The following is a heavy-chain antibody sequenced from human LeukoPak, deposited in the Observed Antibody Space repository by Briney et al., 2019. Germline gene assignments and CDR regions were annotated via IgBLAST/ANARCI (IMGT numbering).Heavy chain of an antibody. Sequence: SGGSLRLSCAASGFTFSSYAMHWVRQAPGKGLEWVAVISYDGSNKYYADSVKGRFTISRDNSKNTLYLQMNSLRAEDTAVYYCARDPSRGYFVWVLFAEYDYWGEGALVTVSS. CDR3: ARDPSRGYFVWVLFAEYDY. CDR2: ISYDGSNK. V-gene: IGHV3-30*04. CDR1: GFTFSSYA. D-gene: IGHD3-9*01. J-gene: IGHJ4*02.